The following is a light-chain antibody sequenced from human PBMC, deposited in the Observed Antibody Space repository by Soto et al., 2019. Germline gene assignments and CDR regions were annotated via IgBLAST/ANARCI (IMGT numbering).Light chain of an antibody. Sequence: QSALTQPPSASGSLGQSVTISCTGTSSDVGGYNYVSWHQQHPCKAPKVMIYEVTKRPPGVHDRFSGSKSGNTASLTVSGLQAEDEADYYCSSFAGGGNPVLLGGGTKLTVL. J-gene: IGLJ2*01. V-gene: IGLV2-8*01. CDR2: EVT. CDR1: SSDVGGYNY. CDR3: SSFAGGGNPVL.